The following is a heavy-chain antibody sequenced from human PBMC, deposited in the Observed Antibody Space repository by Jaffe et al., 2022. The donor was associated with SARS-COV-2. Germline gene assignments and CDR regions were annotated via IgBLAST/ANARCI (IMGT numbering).Heavy chain of an antibody. V-gene: IGHV4-39*01. D-gene: IGHD6-13*01. CDR3: ARHSGQQLDPIPFDY. CDR2: IYYSGST. CDR1: GGSISSSSYY. J-gene: IGHJ4*02. Sequence: QLQLQESGPGLVKPSETLSLTCTVSGGSISSSSYYWGWIRQPPGKGLEWIGSIYYSGSTYYNPSLKSRVTISVDTSKNQFSLKLSSVTAADTAVYYCARHSGQQLDPIPFDYWGQGTLVTVSS.